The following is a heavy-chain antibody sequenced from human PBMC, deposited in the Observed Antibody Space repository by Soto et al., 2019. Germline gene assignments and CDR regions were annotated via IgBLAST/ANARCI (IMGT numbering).Heavy chain of an antibody. J-gene: IGHJ6*03. CDR1: GGSFSGYY. D-gene: IGHD3-10*01. CDR3: ARVEGYYGSDYYYYMDV. CDR2: INHSGST. Sequence: SETLSLTCAVYGGSFSGYYWIWIRQPPGKGLEWIGEINHSGSTNYNPSLKSRVTISVDTSKNQFSLKLSSVTAADTAVYYCARVEGYYGSDYYYYMDVWGKGTTVTVSS. V-gene: IGHV4-34*01.